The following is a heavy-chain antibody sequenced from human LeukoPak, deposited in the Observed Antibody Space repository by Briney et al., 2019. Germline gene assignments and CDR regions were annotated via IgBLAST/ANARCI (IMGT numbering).Heavy chain of an antibody. V-gene: IGHV4-59*01. CDR3: ASLASGYGDSIHFDY. J-gene: IGHJ4*02. D-gene: IGHD4-17*01. Sequence: PSETLPLTCTVSGGSNSSYHWSWIRQPPGKGLEWNGYIYYSRSTTYKASLKSRVTISVATSTNQSSMKLSSVTAAGTAVYYSASLASGYGDSIHFDYWGQGTLVTVSS. CDR1: GGSNSSYH. CDR2: IYYSRST.